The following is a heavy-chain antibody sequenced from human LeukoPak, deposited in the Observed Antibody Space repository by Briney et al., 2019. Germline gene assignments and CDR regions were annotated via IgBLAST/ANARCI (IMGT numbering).Heavy chain of an antibody. CDR2: IYYSGST. D-gene: IGHD2-21*01. J-gene: IGHJ6*02. Sequence: SETLSLTCTVSGGSISSGDYYWSWIRQPPGKGLEWIGYIYYSGSTYYNPSLKSRVTISVDTSKNQFSLKLSSVTAADTAVYYCARADISGFYYGMDVWGRGTTVTVSS. V-gene: IGHV4-30-4*01. CDR1: GGSISSGDYY. CDR3: ARADISGFYYGMDV.